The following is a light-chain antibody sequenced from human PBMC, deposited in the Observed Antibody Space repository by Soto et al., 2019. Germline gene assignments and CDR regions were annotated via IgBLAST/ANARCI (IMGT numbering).Light chain of an antibody. CDR3: QQYGSSGT. J-gene: IGKJ1*01. CDR1: QSVSSSY. CDR2: GAS. V-gene: IGKV3-20*01. Sequence: EIVLTQCPGTLSLSPGERATLSFRASQSVSSSYLAWYQQKPGQAPRLLIYGASNRATGIPDRFSGIGSGTDFTLAISRLEPEDFAVYYCQQYGSSGTFGQGTKVDIK.